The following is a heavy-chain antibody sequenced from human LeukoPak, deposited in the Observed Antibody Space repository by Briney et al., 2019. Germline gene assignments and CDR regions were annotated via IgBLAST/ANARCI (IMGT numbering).Heavy chain of an antibody. CDR1: GYTFTSYD. CDR3: ARAGGKDLWFGELRIRDYYYYYMDV. J-gene: IGHJ6*03. CDR2: MNPNSGNT. D-gene: IGHD3-10*01. V-gene: IGHV1-8*01. Sequence: GASVKVSCKASGYTFTSYDINWVRQATGQGLEWMGWMNPNSGNTGYAQKFQGRVTMTRNTSISTAYMELSSLRSEDTAVYYCARAGGKDLWFGELRIRDYYYYYMDVWGKGTTVTISS.